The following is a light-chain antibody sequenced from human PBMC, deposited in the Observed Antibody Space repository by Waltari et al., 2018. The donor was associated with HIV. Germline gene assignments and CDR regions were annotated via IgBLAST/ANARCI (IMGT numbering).Light chain of an antibody. CDR2: TAS. CDR3: QQYNSYPYT. J-gene: IGKJ2*01. CDR1: QTISSR. Sequence: DIQMTQSPSTLSAAVGYRATITCRASQTISSRLAWYQQKPGKAPKLLIYTASSLESGVPSRFSGSGSGTEFTLTISSLQPDDFATYYCQQYNSYPYTFGQGTKLEIK. V-gene: IGKV1-5*03.